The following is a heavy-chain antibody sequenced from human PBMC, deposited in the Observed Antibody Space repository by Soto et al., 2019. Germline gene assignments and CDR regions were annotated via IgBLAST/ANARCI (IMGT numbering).Heavy chain of an antibody. V-gene: IGHV3-9*01. CDR3: VKGLNIVYNRGWLYVDD. D-gene: IGHD6-19*01. Sequence: PGGSLRLSCAASGFPFDDYAMYWVRQTPGKGLEWVSGISWSGNNMDYRDSVKGRFTISRDNAKNSLYLQMNSLRVEDTALYYCVKGLNIVYNRGWLYVDDGGHRTVVTDSS. CDR1: GFPFDDYA. J-gene: IGHJ4*01. CDR2: ISWSGNNM.